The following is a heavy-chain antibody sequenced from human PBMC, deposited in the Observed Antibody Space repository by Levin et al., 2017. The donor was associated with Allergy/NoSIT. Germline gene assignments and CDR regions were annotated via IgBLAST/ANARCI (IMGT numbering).Heavy chain of an antibody. D-gene: IGHD1-26*01. V-gene: IGHV3-11*01. CDR3: VRAHQYVAATELYYFYCLDV. CDR2: ILTSNRTV. Sequence: GESLKISCEASGFTFSDYYMSWIRQAPGKGLEWVAYILTSNRTVYYADSVKGRFTVSRDNAKSSLYLQMNSLRAEDTALYYCVRAHQYVAATELYYFYCLDVWGQGTTVTVSS. J-gene: IGHJ6*02. CDR1: GFTFSDYY.